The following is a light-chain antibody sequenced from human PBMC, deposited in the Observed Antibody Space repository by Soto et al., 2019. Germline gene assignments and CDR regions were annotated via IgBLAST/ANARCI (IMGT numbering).Light chain of an antibody. CDR3: SSYTSSSTRV. CDR2: DVG. Sequence: QSVLTQPASVSVSPGQSITISCTGTRSDVGAYNYVSWYQQHPGKAPKLIIYDVGNRPSGVSNRFSGSKSGNTASLTISGLQAEDEADYYCSSYTSSSTRVFGTGTKVTVL. J-gene: IGLJ1*01. V-gene: IGLV2-14*01. CDR1: RSDVGAYNY.